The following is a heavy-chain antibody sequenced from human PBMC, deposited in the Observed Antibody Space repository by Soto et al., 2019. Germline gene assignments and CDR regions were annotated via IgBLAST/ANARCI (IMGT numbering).Heavy chain of an antibody. CDR3: ARDLRGFSDV. Sequence: GGPLRLCCPADGLNVGCNYMRWVRQAPEKGLEWVSGFYTGGNTYYADSVKGRFTISRDNSKNTLYLQMNSLRAEDTAVYYCARDLRGFSDVWGQGTTVTVSS. CDR2: FYTGGNT. J-gene: IGHJ6*02. V-gene: IGHV3-53*01. CDR1: GLNVGCNY.